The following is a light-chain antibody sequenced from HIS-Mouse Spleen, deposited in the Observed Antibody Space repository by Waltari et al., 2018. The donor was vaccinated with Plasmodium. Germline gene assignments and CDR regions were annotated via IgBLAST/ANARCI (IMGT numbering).Light chain of an antibody. J-gene: IGLJ2*01. CDR3: CSYAGSYPWV. V-gene: IGLV2-11*01. CDR1: SSDVGGYNY. Sequence: QSALTQSRSVSGSPGQSVTISCTGTSSDVGGYNYVSWYQQHPGKAPKLMSYDVSKRPSGVPDRSSGSKSGNRASRCIAGLQAEDEADYYCCSYAGSYPWVFGGGTKLTVL. CDR2: DVS.